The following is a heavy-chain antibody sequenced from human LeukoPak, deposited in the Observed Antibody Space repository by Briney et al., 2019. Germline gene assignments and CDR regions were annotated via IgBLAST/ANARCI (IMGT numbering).Heavy chain of an antibody. CDR2: IYYSGST. J-gene: IGHJ6*02. Sequence: SETLSLTCTVSGGFISSYYWSWIRQPPGGGLEWIGYIYYSGSTNYNPSLKSRVTISVDTSKNQFSLKLSSVTAADTAVYYCARHHYGSGSYPYYYGMDVWGQGTTVTVSS. V-gene: IGHV4-59*08. D-gene: IGHD3-10*01. CDR3: ARHHYGSGSYPYYYGMDV. CDR1: GGFISSYY.